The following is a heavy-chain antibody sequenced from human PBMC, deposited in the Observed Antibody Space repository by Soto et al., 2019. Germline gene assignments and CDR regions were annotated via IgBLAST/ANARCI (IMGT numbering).Heavy chain of an antibody. V-gene: IGHV3-23*01. CDR3: AKLSQTTVNRNWFDP. J-gene: IGHJ5*02. D-gene: IGHD4-17*01. CDR2: ISGSGGSA. Sequence: PGGSLRLSCAASGFTFSSYAMSWVRQAPGKGLEWVSAISGSGGSAYYADSVKGRFTISRDNSKNTLYLQMNSLRAEDTAVYYCAKLSQTTVNRNWFDPWGQGTLVTVSS. CDR1: GFTFSSYA.